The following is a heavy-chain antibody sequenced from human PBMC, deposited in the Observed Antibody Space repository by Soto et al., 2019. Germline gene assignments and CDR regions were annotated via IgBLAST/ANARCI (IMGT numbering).Heavy chain of an antibody. V-gene: IGHV3-23*01. CDR1: GFTFSSYA. J-gene: IGHJ4*02. CDR3: AKDCHYDFWSSYFDY. Sequence: GGSLRLSCAASGFTFSSYAMSWVRQAPGKGLEWVSAISDSGGNTYYADSVKGRFTISRDNSKNTLYLQMNSLRAEDTDVYYCAKDCHYDFWSSYFDYWGQGTLVTVSS. D-gene: IGHD3-3*01. CDR2: ISDSGGNT.